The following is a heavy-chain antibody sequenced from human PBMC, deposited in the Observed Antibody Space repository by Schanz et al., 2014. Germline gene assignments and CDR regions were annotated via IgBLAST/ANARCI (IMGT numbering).Heavy chain of an antibody. Sequence: CAASGFTVTRNYMIWFRPAPWKVLEWVSVCYSGRSAYFTDSVKGRFIISRDNSKHALYFQMNRLRAEDTAVHYSERHSLVARRSGDLLMDWSHRTLDDVSP. CDR1: GFTVTRNY. J-gene: IGHJ4*01. CDR2: CYSGRSA. CDR3: ERHSLVARRSGDLLMD. D-gene: IGHD2-21*01. V-gene: IGHV3-53*01.